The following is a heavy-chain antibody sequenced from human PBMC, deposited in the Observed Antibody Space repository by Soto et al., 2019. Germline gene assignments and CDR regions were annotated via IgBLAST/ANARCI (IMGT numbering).Heavy chain of an antibody. V-gene: IGHV2-70*01. D-gene: IGHD3-9*01. CDR3: ARIRNYDILTGYPFAFDI. CDR1: GFSLSTSGMC. Sequence: SGPTLVNPTQTLTLTCTFSGFSLSTSGMCVSWIRQPPGKALEWLALIDWDDDKYYSTSLKTRLTISKDTSKNQVVLTMTNMDPVDTATYYCARIRNYDILTGYPFAFDIWGQGTMVTVSS. J-gene: IGHJ3*02. CDR2: IDWDDDK.